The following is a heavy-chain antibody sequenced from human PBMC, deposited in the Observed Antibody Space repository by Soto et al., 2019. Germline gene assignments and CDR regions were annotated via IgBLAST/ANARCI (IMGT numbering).Heavy chain of an antibody. Sequence: KPGGSLRLSCAASGFTFISYSMNWVRQAPGKGLEWVSSISSSSSYVYYADSVKGRFTISRDNAKNSLYLQMNSLRAEDTAVYYCARGSCSSTSCYGRGNSSSVRYYYYGMDVWGQGTTVTVSS. CDR2: ISSSSSYV. CDR3: ARGSCSSTSCYGRGNSSSVRYYYYGMDV. V-gene: IGHV3-21*01. J-gene: IGHJ6*02. CDR1: GFTFISYS. D-gene: IGHD2-2*01.